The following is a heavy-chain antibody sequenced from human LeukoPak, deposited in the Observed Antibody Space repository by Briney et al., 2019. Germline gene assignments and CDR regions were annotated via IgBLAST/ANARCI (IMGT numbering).Heavy chain of an antibody. J-gene: IGHJ4*02. Sequence: SETLSLTCTVSSGSIRTSYCSWIRQPPGKGLEWIGYIYYSGSTNYNPSLKSRVTISVDTSKNQFSLKLSSVTAADTAVYYCARAPNPDFFDDWGQGTLVTVSS. CDR3: ARAPNPDFFDD. V-gene: IGHV4-59*01. D-gene: IGHD2-8*01. CDR1: SGSIRTSY. CDR2: IYYSGST.